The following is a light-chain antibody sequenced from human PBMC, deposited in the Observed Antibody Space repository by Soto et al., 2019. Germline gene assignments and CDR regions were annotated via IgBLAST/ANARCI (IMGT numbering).Light chain of an antibody. CDR3: QSYDSSLTLYV. Sequence: QSVLTQPPSVSGAPGQRVTISCNGSSSNIGAGYDVHWYQQFPGTAPKLLIYGNSNRPSGVPDRFSGSKSGTSVSLAITGLQAEDEADYYCQSYDSSLTLYVFGTGTKSPS. CDR2: GNS. J-gene: IGLJ1*01. CDR1: SSNIGAGYD. V-gene: IGLV1-40*01.